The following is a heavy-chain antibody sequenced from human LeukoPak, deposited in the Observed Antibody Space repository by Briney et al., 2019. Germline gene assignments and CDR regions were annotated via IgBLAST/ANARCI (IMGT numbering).Heavy chain of an antibody. CDR3: ARHSLPGTTPFDY. CDR2: INHSGGST. J-gene: IGHJ4*02. D-gene: IGHD1-1*01. Sequence: ASVKVSCKASGYTFSSYYKHWVRQAPEQGLEWMGVINHSGGSTSYAQRFQGRVTMTRDTSTSTFYMELSSLRSEDTAVYYCARHSLPGTTPFDYWGQGTLVTVSS. CDR1: GYTFSSYY. V-gene: IGHV1-46*01.